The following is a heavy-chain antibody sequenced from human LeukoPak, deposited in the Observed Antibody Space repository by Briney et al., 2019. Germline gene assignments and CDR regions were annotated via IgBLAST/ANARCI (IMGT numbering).Heavy chain of an antibody. Sequence: SSETLSLTCTVSGGSISSSSYYWVWIRQPPGKGLEWIGSIYYSGSTYYNPSLKSRVTISVDTSKNQFSLKLSSVTAADTAVYYCAKGHEYYDILTGYSPFDYWGQGTLVTVSS. CDR3: AKGHEYYDILTGYSPFDY. D-gene: IGHD3-9*01. V-gene: IGHV4-39*01. CDR2: IYYSGST. CDR1: GGSISSSSYY. J-gene: IGHJ4*02.